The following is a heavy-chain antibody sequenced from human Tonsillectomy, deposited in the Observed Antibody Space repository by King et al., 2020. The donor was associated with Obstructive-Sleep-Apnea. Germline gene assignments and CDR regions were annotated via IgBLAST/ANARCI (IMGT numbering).Heavy chain of an antibody. Sequence: VQLVQSGAEVKEPGESLKISCKGSGYTFTNYWIGWVRQIPGKGLEWMGVIYPGDSDTRFSPSFQGQVTIAADKSTNTAYLQWSSLKASDTAMYYGASPYDYGVPLCDLWGQGTMVTVSS. CDR2: IYPGDSDT. J-gene: IGHJ3*01. V-gene: IGHV5-51*01. CDR3: ASPYDYGVPLCDL. CDR1: GYTFTNYW. D-gene: IGHD4-17*01.